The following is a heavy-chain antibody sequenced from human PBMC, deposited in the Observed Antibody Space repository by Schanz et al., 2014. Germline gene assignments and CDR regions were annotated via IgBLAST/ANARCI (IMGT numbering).Heavy chain of an antibody. V-gene: IGHV7-4-1*02. Sequence: QVQLVQSGSELKKPGASVKVSCKASGYTFAMYDMNWVRQAPGQGLEWMGWINTNTANPTYAQGVTGRFVYTLDASVTTPYLEITSLKAEDTAVYYCARGYSGYSHFDYWGQGALVTVSS. J-gene: IGHJ4*02. CDR2: INTNTANP. CDR3: ARGYSGYSHFDY. D-gene: IGHD5-12*01. CDR1: GYTFAMYD.